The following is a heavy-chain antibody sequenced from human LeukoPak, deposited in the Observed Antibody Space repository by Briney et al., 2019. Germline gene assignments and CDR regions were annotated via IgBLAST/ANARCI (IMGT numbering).Heavy chain of an antibody. CDR3: ARGRIVVVITTRNHWFDP. D-gene: IGHD3-22*01. CDR2: INHSGST. J-gene: IGHJ5*02. V-gene: IGHV4-34*01. CDR1: GGSFSGYY. Sequence: SETLSPTCAVYGGSFSGYYWSWIRQPPGKGLEWIGEINHSGSTNYNPSLKSRVTISVDTSKNQFSLKLSSVTAADTAVYYCARGRIVVVITTRNHWFDPWGQGTLVTVSS.